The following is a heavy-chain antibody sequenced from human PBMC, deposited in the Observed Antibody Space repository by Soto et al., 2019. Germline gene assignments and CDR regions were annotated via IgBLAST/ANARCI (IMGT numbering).Heavy chain of an antibody. J-gene: IGHJ6*02. V-gene: IGHV4-30-4*08. CDR1: GGSISNDDYY. CDR3: ARATTVTSSFFHYVLDV. Sequence: SETLSLTCTVSGGSISNDDYYWTWIRQPPGKGLEWIGHTYYNGNTYYNPSLKSRLTMSLDTSQNQFSLHLTSVIAADSASYFCARATTVTSSFFHYVLDVWGQGSTVIVSS. CDR2: TYYNGNT. D-gene: IGHD4-17*01.